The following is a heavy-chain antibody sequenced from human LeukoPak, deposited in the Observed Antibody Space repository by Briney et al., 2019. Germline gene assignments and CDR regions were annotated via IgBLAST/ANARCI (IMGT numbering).Heavy chain of an antibody. J-gene: IGHJ5*02. V-gene: IGHV4-59*01. CDR1: GGSISSYY. CDR3: ARKTNDWFDP. CDR2: IYYSGST. Sequence: PSETLSLTCTVSGGSISSYYWSWIRQPPGKGLEWIGYIYYSGSTNYNPSLRSRVTISVDTSKNQFSLKLSSVNAADTAVYYCARKTNDWFDPWGQGTLVTVSS. D-gene: IGHD2-8*01.